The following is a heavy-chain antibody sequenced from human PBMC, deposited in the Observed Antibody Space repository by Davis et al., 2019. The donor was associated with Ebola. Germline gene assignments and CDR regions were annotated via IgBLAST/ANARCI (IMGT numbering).Heavy chain of an antibody. CDR2: MNPNSGNT. CDR3: ARGRGWDTGILT. Sequence: ASVKVSCKASGYTFTSYYMHWVRQAPGQGLEWMGWMNPNSGNTGYAQKFQGRVTMTRNTSISTAYMELSSLRSEDTAVYYCARGRGWDTGILTWGQGTLVTVSS. CDR1: GYTFTSYY. D-gene: IGHD3-9*01. V-gene: IGHV1-8*02. J-gene: IGHJ5*02.